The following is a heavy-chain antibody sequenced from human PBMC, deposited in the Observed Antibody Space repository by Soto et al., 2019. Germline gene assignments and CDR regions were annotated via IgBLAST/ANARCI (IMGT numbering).Heavy chain of an antibody. CDR3: ARAYEGDYFDY. CDR2: ISYDGSNK. CDR1: GFTYSTYT. D-gene: IGHD3-16*01. V-gene: IGHV3-30-3*01. J-gene: IGHJ4*02. Sequence: SLRLSCAASGFTYSTYTMHWVRQAPGKGLEWVAVISYDGSNKYYADSVKGRFTISRDNSKNTLCLQMNSLRAEDTAVYYCARAYEGDYFDYWGQGTLVTVSS.